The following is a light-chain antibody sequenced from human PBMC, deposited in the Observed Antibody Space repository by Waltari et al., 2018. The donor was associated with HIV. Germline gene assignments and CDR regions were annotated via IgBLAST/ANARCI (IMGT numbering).Light chain of an antibody. CDR3: QSYDSTNPCV. CDR1: SGNIASNH. V-gene: IGLV6-57*03. CDR2: EDT. Sequence: NFMLTQPHSVSESPGKTVTISCARSSGNIASNHVQWYQQRPGSAPTPVIYEDTQRPSVGPSLFSGSIDSSSNSASLTIYELKTEDEADYYCQSYDSTNPCVFGTGTRVTVL. J-gene: IGLJ1*01.